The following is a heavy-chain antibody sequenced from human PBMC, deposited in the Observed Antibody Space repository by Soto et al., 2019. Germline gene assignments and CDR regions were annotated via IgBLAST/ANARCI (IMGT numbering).Heavy chain of an antibody. CDR1: GFTFSSYA. Sequence: GGSLRLSCAASGFTFSSYAMHWVRQAPGKGLEWVAVISYDGSNKYYADSVKGRFTISRDNAKNSLYLQMNSLRAEDTAVYYCASKQPVLGDGFDIWGQGTMVTVSS. CDR2: ISYDGSNK. V-gene: IGHV3-30-3*01. D-gene: IGHD6-13*01. CDR3: ASKQPVLGDGFDI. J-gene: IGHJ3*02.